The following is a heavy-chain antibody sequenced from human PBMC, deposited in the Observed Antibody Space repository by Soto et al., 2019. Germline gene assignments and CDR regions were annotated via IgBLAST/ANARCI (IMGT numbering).Heavy chain of an antibody. J-gene: IGHJ4*02. Sequence: GGSLRLSCAASGFTFDDYGMHWVRQAPGKGLEWVSGISYTSGNIGYADSVKGRFTISRDNAKNSLYLQMNSLRTEDTALYYCAKDMRYSTSWPDYWGQGTLVTVSS. V-gene: IGHV3-9*01. CDR2: ISYTSGNI. D-gene: IGHD6-13*01. CDR3: AKDMRYSTSWPDY. CDR1: GFTFDDYG.